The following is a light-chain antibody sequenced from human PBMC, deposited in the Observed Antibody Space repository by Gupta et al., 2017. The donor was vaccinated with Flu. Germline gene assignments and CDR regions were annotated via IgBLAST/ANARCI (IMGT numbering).Light chain of an antibody. V-gene: IGKV1-39*01. CDR2: DAS. Sequence: DIQMTQSPSSLSASVGDRVTITCRASQNIGNYLNWYQQEPGKAPKVIIHDASSLQSGVTSRFSGSGSGTGFTLTISSLQPEDFATYYCQQSYNAPLTFGPGTKVEIK. CDR3: QQSYNAPLT. J-gene: IGKJ3*01. CDR1: QNIGNY.